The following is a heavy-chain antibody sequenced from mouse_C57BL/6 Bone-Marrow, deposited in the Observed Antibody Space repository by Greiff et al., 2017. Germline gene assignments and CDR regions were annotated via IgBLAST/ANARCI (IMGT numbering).Heavy chain of an antibody. CDR3: ADYYAH. Sequence: VQLQQSGAELVKPGASVKMSCKASGYTFTSYWITWVKQRPGQGLEWIGDIYPGSGSTNYNEKFKSKATLTVDTSSSTAYMQLTSLTSEGSAVYYCADYYAHWGQGTLVTVSA. V-gene: IGHV1-55*01. D-gene: IGHD2-1*01. CDR2: IYPGSGST. CDR1: GYTFTSYW. J-gene: IGHJ3*01.